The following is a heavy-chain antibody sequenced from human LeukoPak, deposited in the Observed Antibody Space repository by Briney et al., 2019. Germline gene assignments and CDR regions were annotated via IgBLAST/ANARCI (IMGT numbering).Heavy chain of an antibody. CDR2: ISEKGGST. J-gene: IGHJ4*02. Sequence: GGSLRLSCVVSGISLSNYTMTWVRQAPGKGLEWVSYISEKGGSTTYADSVKGRFTISRDTSLNTLYLQMNNLRAEDTAVYFCAKRGVVIRGILVIGYHQEAYHYDFWGQGVLVTVSS. D-gene: IGHD3-10*01. CDR3: AKRGVVIRGILVIGYHQEAYHYDF. CDR1: GISLSNYT. V-gene: IGHV3-23*01.